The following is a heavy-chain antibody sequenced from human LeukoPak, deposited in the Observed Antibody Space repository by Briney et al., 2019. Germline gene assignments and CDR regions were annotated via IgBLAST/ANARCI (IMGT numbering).Heavy chain of an antibody. V-gene: IGHV3-43*02. CDR3: AKQAASGGGVDY. J-gene: IGHJ4*02. CDR2: ISGDGGST. Sequence: GGSLRLXCATSGFTFDDYAMHWVRQAPGKGLEWVSLISGDGGSTYYADSVKGRFTISRDNSKNSLHVQMNNLRSEDTALYYCAKQAASGGGVDYWGQGTLVTVSS. CDR1: GFTFDDYA. D-gene: IGHD3-16*01.